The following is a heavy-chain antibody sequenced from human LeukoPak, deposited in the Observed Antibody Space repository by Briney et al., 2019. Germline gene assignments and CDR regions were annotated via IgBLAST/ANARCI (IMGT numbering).Heavy chain of an antibody. V-gene: IGHV1-69*13. Sequence: VKVSCKASGGTFSSYASSWVGQARGQGVEGMGGIIAIFGTATYAQNFQGRFPITTDDSTTTAYMELSSLRSEDTAVYYCARDLGDDRAYCSGGSCYVIPYWGQGTLVTVSS. D-gene: IGHD2-15*01. CDR2: IIAIFGTA. J-gene: IGHJ4*02. CDR3: ARDLGDDRAYCSGGSCYVIPY. CDR1: GGTFSSYA.